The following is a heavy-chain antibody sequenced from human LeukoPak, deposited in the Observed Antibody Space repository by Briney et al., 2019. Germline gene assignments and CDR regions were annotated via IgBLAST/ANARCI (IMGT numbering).Heavy chain of an antibody. CDR3: ARASSSWLYYYMDV. J-gene: IGHJ6*03. V-gene: IGHV4-34*01. CDR2: INHSGST. CDR1: GGSFSGYY. Sequence: SETLSLTCAVYGGSFSGYYWSWIRQPPGKGLEWIGEINHSGSTNYNPSLKSRVTISVDTSKNQFSLKLSSVTAADTAVYYCARASSSWLYYYMDVWGQGTTVTVSS. D-gene: IGHD6-13*01.